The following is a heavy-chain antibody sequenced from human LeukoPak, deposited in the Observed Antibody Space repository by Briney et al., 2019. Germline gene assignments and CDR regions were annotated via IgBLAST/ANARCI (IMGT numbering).Heavy chain of an antibody. CDR3: ARRRDSGSLQHFDY. J-gene: IGHJ4*02. D-gene: IGHD1-26*01. Sequence: GGSLRLSCAASGFTFSSYDIHWVRQARGKGLVWVSRINSDGSSTSYADSVKGRFTISRDNAKNSLYLQMNSLRAEDTAVYYCARRRDSGSLQHFDYWGQGTLVTVSS. V-gene: IGHV3-74*01. CDR2: INSDGSST. CDR1: GFTFSSYD.